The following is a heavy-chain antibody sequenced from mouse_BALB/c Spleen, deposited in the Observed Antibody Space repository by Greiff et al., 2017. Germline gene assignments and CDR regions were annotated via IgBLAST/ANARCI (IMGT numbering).Heavy chain of an antibody. D-gene: IGHD2-4*01. J-gene: IGHJ4*01. CDR1: GFTFNTYA. Sequence: EVKLVESGGGLVQPKGSLKLSCAASGFTFNTYAMNWVRQAPGKGLEWVARIRSKSNNYATYYADSVKDRFTISRDDSQSMLYLQMNNLKTEDTAMYYCVRQPTMILYAMDYWGQGTSVTVSS. V-gene: IGHV10-1*02. CDR2: IRSKSNNYAT. CDR3: VRQPTMILYAMDY.